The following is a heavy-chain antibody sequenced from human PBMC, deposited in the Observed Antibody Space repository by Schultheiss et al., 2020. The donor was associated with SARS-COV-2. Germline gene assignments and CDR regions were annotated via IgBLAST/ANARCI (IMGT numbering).Heavy chain of an antibody. CDR3: ARGPHPFSVPATAVDY. J-gene: IGHJ4*02. CDR1: GFTFSSYA. CDR2: ISGSGGST. V-gene: IGHV3-23*01. D-gene: IGHD2-2*01. Sequence: GGSLRLSCAASGFTFSSYAMSWVRQAPGKGLEWVSAISGSGGSTYYADSVKGRFTISRDNSKNTLYLQMNSLRAEDTAVYYCARGPHPFSVPATAVDYWGQGTLVTVSS.